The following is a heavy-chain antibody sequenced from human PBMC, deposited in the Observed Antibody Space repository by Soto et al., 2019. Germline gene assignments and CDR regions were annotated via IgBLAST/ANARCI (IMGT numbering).Heavy chain of an antibody. CDR3: ARGRPDYGDY. Sequence: QVQLVQSGAEVKKPGASVKVSCQASGSTFTSYDSNWVRQATGQGLEGMGWMNPNSGNTGYAQKFQGRVTMTRNTSISTAYLELSSLRSEDTAVYYCARGRPDYGDYWGQATLVTVSS. V-gene: IGHV1-8*01. J-gene: IGHJ4*02. CDR2: MNPNSGNT. CDR1: GSTFTSYD.